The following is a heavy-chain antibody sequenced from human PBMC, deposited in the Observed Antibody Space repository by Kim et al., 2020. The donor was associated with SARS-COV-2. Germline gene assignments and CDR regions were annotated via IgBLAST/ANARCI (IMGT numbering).Heavy chain of an antibody. CDR2: IGWNSADI. CDR1: GFIFDDYA. Sequence: GGSLRLSCAASGFIFDDYAMHWVRQAPGKGLEWVSGIGWNSADIGYADSVKGRFTISRDNAKNSLYLQMNSLRAEDTALYYCAKDSYYDFWSGSGPGGMDVLGQGTTVTVSS. V-gene: IGHV3-9*01. D-gene: IGHD3-3*01. CDR3: AKDSYYDFWSGSGPGGMDV. J-gene: IGHJ6*02.